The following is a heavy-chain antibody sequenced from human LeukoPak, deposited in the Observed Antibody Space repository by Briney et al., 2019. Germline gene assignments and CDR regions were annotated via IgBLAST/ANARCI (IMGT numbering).Heavy chain of an antibody. CDR3: TREGRFKAQHLFDY. CDR2: IPYDGSQN. V-gene: IGHV3-30*19. J-gene: IGHJ4*02. CDR1: GFTFDCCG. Sequence: SGGSLTLSCAASGFTFDCCGMHWVRQAPGKGLEWVAGIPYDGSQNSYADSVKGRFSISRDNSKSALYLQLSSLRPEDTAVYYCTREGRFKAQHLFDYWGQGTMVTVSS. D-gene: IGHD2-2*01.